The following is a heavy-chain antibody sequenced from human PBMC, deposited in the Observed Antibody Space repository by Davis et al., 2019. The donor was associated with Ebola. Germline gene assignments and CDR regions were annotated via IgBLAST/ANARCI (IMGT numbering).Heavy chain of an antibody. J-gene: IGHJ3*02. D-gene: IGHD1-26*01. CDR1: GFRVSGPY. V-gene: IGHV3-66*01. CDR2: IHTGGRT. CDR3: AKDTSNIWFDI. Sequence: PGGSLRLSCAASGFRVSGPYMSWVRQAPGKGLEWVSVIHTGGRTYYTDSVKGRFTISRDNSKNTLYLQMNGLRVEDTAIYYCAKDTSNIWFDIWGQGTNVTVSS.